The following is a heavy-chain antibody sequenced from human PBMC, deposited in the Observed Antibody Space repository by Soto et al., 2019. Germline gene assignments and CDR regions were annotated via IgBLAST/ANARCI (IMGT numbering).Heavy chain of an antibody. CDR3: VKEEAPCCEWSYYFDS. D-gene: IGHD3-3*01. CDR1: GFKFSDYT. J-gene: IGHJ4*02. CDR2: ISNNGSDT. Sequence: PGGSLRLSCSASGFKFSDYTMHWVRQTPGKGLEFVSAISNNGSDTYYGDSVKGRFYISRDSSRNTLYLQMNSLNSDDSARYYCVKEEAPCCEWSYYFDSWGQGTQVTVSS. V-gene: IGHV3-64D*06.